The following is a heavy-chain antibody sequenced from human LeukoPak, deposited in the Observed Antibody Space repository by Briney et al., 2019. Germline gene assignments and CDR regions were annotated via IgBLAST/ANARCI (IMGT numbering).Heavy chain of an antibody. CDR2: LWYDGNNI. CDR3: ARDRGGGSLYYFDY. D-gene: IGHD2-15*01. Sequence: GRSLRLSCAASGFTFSNYGMHWVRQAPGKGLEGVAVLWYDGNNIYYADSVKGRFTISRDNSKNTLYLQMNSLRAEDTAVYYCARDRGGGSLYYFDYWGQGTLVTVSS. CDR1: GFTFSNYG. V-gene: IGHV3-33*01. J-gene: IGHJ4*02.